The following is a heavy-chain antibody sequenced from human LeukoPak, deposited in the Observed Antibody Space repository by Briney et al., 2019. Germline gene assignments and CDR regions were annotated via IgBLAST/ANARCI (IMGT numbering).Heavy chain of an antibody. CDR2: IYYSGTT. Sequence: SETLSLTCTVSGGSISSYYWSWIRQPPGKGLEWIGYIYYSGTTNYNPSLKSRVTISVDTSKNQFSLKLSSVTAAGTAVYYCARGVRGATFYWYFDLWGRGTQVTVSS. CDR3: ARGVRGATFYWYFDL. V-gene: IGHV4-59*01. J-gene: IGHJ2*01. D-gene: IGHD1-26*01. CDR1: GGSISSYY.